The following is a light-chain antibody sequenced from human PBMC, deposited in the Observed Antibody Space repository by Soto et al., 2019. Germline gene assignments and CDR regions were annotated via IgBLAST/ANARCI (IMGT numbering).Light chain of an antibody. V-gene: IGLV2-23*01. CDR3: CSYAGIQGV. Sequence: QSALTQPASVSGSPGQSITISCTGTSSDVGSYNLVSWYQQHPGKAPKLMIYEGSKRPSGVSNRFSGSKSGNTASLTISGLQAEDEADYYCCSYAGIQGVFGGGTQLTVL. CDR2: EGS. CDR1: SSDVGSYNL. J-gene: IGLJ2*01.